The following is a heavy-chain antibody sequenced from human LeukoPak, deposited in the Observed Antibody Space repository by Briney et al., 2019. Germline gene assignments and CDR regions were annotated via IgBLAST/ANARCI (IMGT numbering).Heavy chain of an antibody. D-gene: IGHD5-18*01. CDR3: ARDSRSLLQL. CDR1: GYTFTSYY. J-gene: IGHJ4*02. CDR2: INPSGGST. V-gene: IGHV1-46*01. Sequence: ASLKVSCTASGYTFTSYYMHWVRQAPGQGLEWMGIINPSGGSTSYAQKFQGRVTMTRDMSTSTVYMELSSLRSEDTAVYYCARDSRSLLQLWSQGTLVTVSS.